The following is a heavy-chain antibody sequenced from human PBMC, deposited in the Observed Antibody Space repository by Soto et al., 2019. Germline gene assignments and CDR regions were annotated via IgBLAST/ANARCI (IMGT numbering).Heavy chain of an antibody. Sequence: SETLSLTCTVSGGSINSNTYYFSCIRQPPWKGLEWIGYIYYSGSTYYSPSLKSRVTISIDTSKNQFSLKLTSVTAADTAVYFCAREHTVTTWFDPWGQGTLVTVSS. CDR2: IYYSGST. CDR3: AREHTVTTWFDP. CDR1: GGSINSNTYY. V-gene: IGHV4-30-4*01. J-gene: IGHJ5*02. D-gene: IGHD4-17*01.